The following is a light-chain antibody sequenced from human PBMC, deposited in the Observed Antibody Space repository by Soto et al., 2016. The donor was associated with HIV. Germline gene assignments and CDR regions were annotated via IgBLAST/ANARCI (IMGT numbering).Light chain of an antibody. CDR3: QAWDSNSEVYV. Sequence: SYELTQPPSVSVSPGQTANITCSGHKIGEIKYVCWYQQKPGQSPVLVIYQDSKRPSGIPERLSGSNSGNTATLAISGTQAMDEGDYYCQAWDSNSEVYVFGTGTKVTVL. CDR2: QDS. V-gene: IGLV3-1*01. CDR1: KIGEIKY. J-gene: IGLJ1*01.